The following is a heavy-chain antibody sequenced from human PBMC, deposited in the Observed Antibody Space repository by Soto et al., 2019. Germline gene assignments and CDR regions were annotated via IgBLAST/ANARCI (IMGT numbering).Heavy chain of an antibody. CDR3: ARGDGRGSSGFYYCYGMDV. D-gene: IGHD1-26*01. Sequence: QVQLVQSGAEVKKPGASVKLSCKASGYTFTNYYMHWVRQAPRQGLEWVGIINPSGGITSYAQKSQGRVTRTSGTSTSTFYMELSSLRSEDTAVYYCARGDGRGSSGFYYCYGMDVWGHGTTVTVSS. J-gene: IGHJ6*02. CDR1: GYTFTNYY. CDR2: INPSGGIT. V-gene: IGHV1-46*01.